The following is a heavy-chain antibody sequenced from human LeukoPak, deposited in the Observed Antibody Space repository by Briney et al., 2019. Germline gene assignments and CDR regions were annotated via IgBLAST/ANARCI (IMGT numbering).Heavy chain of an antibody. CDR1: GFTFSSYV. J-gene: IGHJ3*02. V-gene: IGHV3-53*01. CDR3: ARTNNYAFDI. CDR2: IYSNGNT. D-gene: IGHD5-24*01. Sequence: GGSLRLSCAASGFTFSSYVMSWVRQAPGKGMEWVSIIYSNGNTHYADSVRGRFTISRDSSMNTLYLQMNNLRAEDTAVYYCARTNNYAFDIWGLGTMVTVSS.